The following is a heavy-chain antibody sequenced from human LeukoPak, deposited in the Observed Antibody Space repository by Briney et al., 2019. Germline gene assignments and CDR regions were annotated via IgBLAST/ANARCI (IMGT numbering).Heavy chain of an antibody. CDR2: ISISSSNI. J-gene: IGHJ6*04. Sequence: GGSLRLSCAASGFRVSGYDLNWIRQAPGKGLEWITYISISSSNIHYADSVRGRFTISRDNANNSLYLQLSSLRVEDTAVYYCAREYYGVIFSHYLDVWGKGTTVSVSS. CDR1: GFRVSGYD. CDR3: AREYYGVIFSHYLDV. V-gene: IGHV3-11*06. D-gene: IGHD3/OR15-3a*01.